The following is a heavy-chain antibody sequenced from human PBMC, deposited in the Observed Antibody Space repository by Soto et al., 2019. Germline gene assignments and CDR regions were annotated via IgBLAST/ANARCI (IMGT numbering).Heavy chain of an antibody. V-gene: IGHV1-18*04. CDR2: ISGYNGDT. D-gene: IGHD3-10*01. CDR3: ARDKMFYTFGSGTFDY. J-gene: IGHJ4*02. CDR1: GYTFSSFG. Sequence: ASVKVSCKASGYTFSSFGISWVRQAPGQGLEWMGWISGYNGDTDIAQKVQGRITMTTDTSTSTAYMELRSLRSDDTAVYYCARDKMFYTFGSGTFDYWGQGTVVTVSS.